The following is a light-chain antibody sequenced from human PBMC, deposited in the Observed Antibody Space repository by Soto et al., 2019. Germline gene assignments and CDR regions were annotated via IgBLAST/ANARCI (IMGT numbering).Light chain of an antibody. Sequence: DIELTQTPGTLSLSPGERATLSCRASQRVGSNYLAWYQQNPGQPPRLLIHGASSRATGVPARFSGSGSGTEFTLTISSLQSEDFAVYYCQQYNDWWTFGQGTKVEIK. CDR3: QQYNDWWT. CDR2: GAS. V-gene: IGKV3-15*01. CDR1: QRVGSN. J-gene: IGKJ1*01.